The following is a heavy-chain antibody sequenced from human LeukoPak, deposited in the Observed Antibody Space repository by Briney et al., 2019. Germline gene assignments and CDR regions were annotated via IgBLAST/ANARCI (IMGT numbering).Heavy chain of an antibody. CDR2: IYHSGST. V-gene: IGHV4-30-2*01. Sequence: PSETLSLTCTVSGGSISSGGYYWSWIRQPPGKGLEWIGYIYHSGSTYYNPSLKSRVTISVDRSKNQFSLKLSSVTAADTAVYYCAREDIVVVPGAFDIWGQGTMVTVSS. CDR1: GGSISSGGYY. CDR3: AREDIVVVPGAFDI. J-gene: IGHJ3*02. D-gene: IGHD2-2*01.